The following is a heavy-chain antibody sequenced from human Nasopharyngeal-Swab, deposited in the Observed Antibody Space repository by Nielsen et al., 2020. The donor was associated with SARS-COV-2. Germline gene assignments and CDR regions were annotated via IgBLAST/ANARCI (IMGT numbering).Heavy chain of an antibody. CDR3: APDPNWGLGY. V-gene: IGHV3-23*01. J-gene: IGHJ4*02. CDR1: GFPFNIYV. CDR2: ITVSGDAT. Sequence: GEALKLSCAASGFPFNIYVMMWVRLAPGEGLEWVSYITVSGDATNYAESVKGRFTISRDNSKNLLYLQMNSLRVEDTATYYCAPDPNWGLGYWGRGTLVTVSS. D-gene: IGHD7-27*01.